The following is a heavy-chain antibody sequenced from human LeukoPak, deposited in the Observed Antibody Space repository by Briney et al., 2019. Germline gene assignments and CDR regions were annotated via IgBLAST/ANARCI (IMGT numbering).Heavy chain of an antibody. V-gene: IGHV1-24*01. J-gene: IGHJ4*02. CDR2: FDPEDGET. CDR1: GYTLTELS. D-gene: IGHD6-19*01. CDR3: ARDPSNSSGWKTFFDY. Sequence: ASVKVSCKVSGYTLTELSMHWVRQAPGKGLEWMGGFDPEDGETIYAQKFQGRVTMTEDTSTDTAYMELSSLRSDDTAVYYCARDPSNSSGWKTFFDYWGQGTLVTVSS.